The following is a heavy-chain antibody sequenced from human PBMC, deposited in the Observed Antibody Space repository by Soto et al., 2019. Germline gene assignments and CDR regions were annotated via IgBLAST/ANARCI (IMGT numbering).Heavy chain of an antibody. D-gene: IGHD3-10*01. V-gene: IGHV3-9*01. CDR3: ARDVWSRASGPPDS. CDR2: ISWNSGTI. CDR1: GFSFDDYA. J-gene: IGHJ5*02. Sequence: EVQLVESGGGLIQPGMSLRLSCAASGFSFDDYAMHWVRQVPGKGLEWITGISWNSGTIGYADSVKGRFTISRDNAKYSLYLQMNSLRAEDTAFYYCARDVWSRASGPPDSWGQGTLVTVSS.